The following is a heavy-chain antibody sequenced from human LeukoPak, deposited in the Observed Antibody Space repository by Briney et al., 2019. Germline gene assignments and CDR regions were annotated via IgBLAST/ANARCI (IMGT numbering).Heavy chain of an antibody. Sequence: GGSLRLSCAASGVIFTSYWMTWVRQAPGKGLERVANIKQDGSEKNYVESVKGGFTISRDNANNSLYLQMNSLRADDTAVYYCARVSSSGWDYYYYYYMDVWGKGTTVTVSS. CDR2: IKQDGSEK. J-gene: IGHJ6*03. V-gene: IGHV3-7*01. CDR1: GVIFTSYW. CDR3: ARVSSSGWDYYYYYYMDV. D-gene: IGHD6-19*01.